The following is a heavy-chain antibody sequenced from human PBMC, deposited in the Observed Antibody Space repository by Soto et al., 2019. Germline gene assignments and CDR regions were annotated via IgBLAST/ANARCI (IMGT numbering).Heavy chain of an antibody. V-gene: IGHV3-23*01. CDR2: FRGTDEST. CDR1: GFSFRSCA. D-gene: IGHD3-16*01. Sequence: EVQVLESGGGLVQPGGSLRLSCAASGFSFRSCAMGWVRQAPGKGLEWVSGFRGTDESTYYADSVKGRFAISRDNSENTLYLQMNILRVEDTALYYCAKGLGTSRVAFDIWGQGTMVTVSS. CDR3: AKGLGTSRVAFDI. J-gene: IGHJ3*02.